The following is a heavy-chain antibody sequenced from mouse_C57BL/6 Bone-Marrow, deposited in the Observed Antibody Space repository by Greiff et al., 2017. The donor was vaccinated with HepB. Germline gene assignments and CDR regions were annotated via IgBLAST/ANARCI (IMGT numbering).Heavy chain of an antibody. CDR3: ARKGIITTVVVDY. V-gene: IGHV1-4*01. Sequence: VQLQQSGAELARPGASVKMSCKASGYTFTSYTMHWVKQRPGQGLEWIGYINPSSGYTKYNQKFKDKATLTADKSSSTAYMQLSSMKSEYSAVYYCARKGIITTVVVDYWGQGTTLTVSS. D-gene: IGHD1-1*01. CDR1: GYTFTSYT. J-gene: IGHJ2*01. CDR2: INPSSGYT.